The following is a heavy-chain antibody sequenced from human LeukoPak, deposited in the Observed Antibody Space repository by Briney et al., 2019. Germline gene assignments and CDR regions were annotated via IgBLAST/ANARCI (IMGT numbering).Heavy chain of an antibody. D-gene: IGHD1-26*01. J-gene: IGHJ2*01. CDR3: AKDRTVGASYWYFDL. V-gene: IGHV3-33*06. CDR2: IWYDGSNK. Sequence: GGSLRLSCAASGFTFSSYGMHWVRQAPGKGLEWVVVIWYDGSNKYYADSVKGRFTISRDNSKNTLYLQMNSLRAEDTAVYYCAKDRTVGASYWYFDLWGRGTLVTVSS. CDR1: GFTFSSYG.